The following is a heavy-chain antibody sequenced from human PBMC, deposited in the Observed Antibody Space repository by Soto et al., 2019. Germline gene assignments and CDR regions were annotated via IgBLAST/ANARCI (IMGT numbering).Heavy chain of an antibody. CDR3: ARSISGFGAKNSSDP. D-gene: IGHD3-16*01. CDR1: GGSMTSYY. Sequence: QVQLQESGPGLVKPSGTLSLTCTVSGGSMTSYYWNWIRQSPGKGLEWIGFVYYSGSSSSDPSLKSRVAISIDTSKNQFSLKPSSVTAANTAVYYCARSISGFGAKNSSDPWGQGTLVTVSS. V-gene: IGHV4-59*01. J-gene: IGHJ5*02. CDR2: VYYSGSS.